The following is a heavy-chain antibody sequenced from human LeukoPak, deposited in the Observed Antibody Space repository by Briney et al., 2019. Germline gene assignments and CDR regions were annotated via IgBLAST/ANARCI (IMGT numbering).Heavy chain of an antibody. CDR2: IYYSGST. V-gene: IGHV4-39*07. CDR1: GGSISSSSYY. D-gene: IGHD6-19*01. Sequence: SSETLSLTCTVSGGSISSSSYYWGWIRQPPGKGLEWIGSIYYSGSTYHNPSLKSRVTISVDTSKNQFSLKLSSVTAADTAVYYCARDRKQWLEGGAFDIWGQGTMVTVSS. CDR3: ARDRKQWLEGGAFDI. J-gene: IGHJ3*02.